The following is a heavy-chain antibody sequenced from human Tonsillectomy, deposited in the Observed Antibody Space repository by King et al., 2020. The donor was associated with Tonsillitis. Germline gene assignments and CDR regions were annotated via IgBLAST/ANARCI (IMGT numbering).Heavy chain of an antibody. Sequence: QLVQSGAEVKKPGASVTVSCKTSGYNFLTYGIIWVRQAPGQGLEWMGWSSPRNGDTHYAQKFQGRVTMTTEISTNSAHMDLRNLTSDDTAVYYCARFVGSVVMSHFDYWGQGMLVTVSA. CDR1: GYNFLTYG. CDR3: ARFVGSVVMSHFDY. V-gene: IGHV1-18*01. D-gene: IGHD1-26*01. CDR2: SSPRNGDT. J-gene: IGHJ4*02.